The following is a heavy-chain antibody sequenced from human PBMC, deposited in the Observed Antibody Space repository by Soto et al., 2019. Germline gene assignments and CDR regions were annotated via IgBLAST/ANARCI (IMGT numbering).Heavy chain of an antibody. CDR1: GFTFSSYG. CDR3: AKVQWLTVDDAFDS. J-gene: IGHJ3*02. V-gene: IGHV3-30*18. CDR2: ISYDGSNK. D-gene: IGHD6-19*01. Sequence: QVQLVESGGGVVQPGRSLRLSSAASGFTFSSYGMHWVRQAPGKGLEWVAVISYDGSNKYYADSVKGRFTISRDNSKNTLYLQMNSLRAEDTAVYYCAKVQWLTVDDAFDSWGQGTMVTVSS.